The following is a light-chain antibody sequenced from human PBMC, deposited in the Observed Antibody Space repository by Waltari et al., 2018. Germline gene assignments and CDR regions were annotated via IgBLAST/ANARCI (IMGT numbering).Light chain of an antibody. CDR1: GSNIGSNT. V-gene: IGLV1-36*01. Sequence: QSVLTQPPSASEAARKSVTISCSGSGSNIGSNTVSWYQQFPETAPKLLIYYNHRRASGVSDRFSGSKSGTSASLAISGLQTEDEADYYCAAWDDSLSGVLFGGGTRLTVL. CDR2: YNH. CDR3: AAWDDSLSGVL. J-gene: IGLJ2*01.